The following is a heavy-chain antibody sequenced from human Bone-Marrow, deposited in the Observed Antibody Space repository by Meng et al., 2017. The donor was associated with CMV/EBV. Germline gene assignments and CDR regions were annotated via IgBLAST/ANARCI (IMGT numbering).Heavy chain of an antibody. D-gene: IGHD2-2*01. V-gene: IGHV4-34*01. CDR3: ARTMHCSSTSCYGRYYYYGMDV. J-gene: IGHJ6*02. CDR1: GGSFSGYY. CDR2: INHSGST. Sequence: SETLSLTCAVSGGSFSGYYWSWIRQPPGKGLEWIGEINHSGSTNYNPSLKSRVTISVDTSKNQFSLKLSSVTAADTAVYYCARTMHCSSTSCYGRYYYYGMDVWGQGTTVTVSS.